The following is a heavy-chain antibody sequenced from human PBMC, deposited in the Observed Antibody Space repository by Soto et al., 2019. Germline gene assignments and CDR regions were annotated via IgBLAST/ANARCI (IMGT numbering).Heavy chain of an antibody. CDR3: ARVPDR. V-gene: IGHV4-59*12. Sequence: SETLSLTCTVSGGSISGYYWSWFRQPPGQGLEWIGYIYYSGTTYYNPSLKSRVTISVDTSKNQFSLKLSSVTAADTAVYYCARVPDRWGQGTLVTVSS. CDR1: GGSISGYY. CDR2: IYYSGTT. D-gene: IGHD2-2*01. J-gene: IGHJ5*02.